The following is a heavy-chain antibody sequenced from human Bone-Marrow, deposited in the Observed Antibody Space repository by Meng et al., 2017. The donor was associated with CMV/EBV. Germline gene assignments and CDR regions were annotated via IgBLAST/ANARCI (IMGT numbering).Heavy chain of an antibody. Sequence: ASVKVSCKASGGTFSSYAISWVRQAPGQGLEWMGIINPSGGSTSYAQKFQGRVTMTRDTSTSTVYMELSSLRSEDTAVYYCASSLAGYSYSFDYWGQGTLVTVSS. V-gene: IGHV1-46*01. CDR1: GGTFSSYA. CDR2: INPSGGST. CDR3: ASSLAGYSYSFDY. J-gene: IGHJ4*02. D-gene: IGHD5-18*01.